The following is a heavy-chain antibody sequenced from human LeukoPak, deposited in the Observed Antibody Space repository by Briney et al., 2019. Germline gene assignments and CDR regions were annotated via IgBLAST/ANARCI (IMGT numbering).Heavy chain of an antibody. CDR1: GFIFSSYS. J-gene: IGHJ4*02. D-gene: IGHD5-12*01. CDR2: ISSSSSSV. CDR3: ARDPGSGYEEHFDY. V-gene: IGHV3-48*04. Sequence: GGSLRPSCAASGFIFSSYSMNWVRQAPGKGLEWVSYISSSSSSVYYADSVKGRFTISRDNAKDSLYLQMNSLRAEDTAVYYCARDPGSGYEEHFDYWGQGTLVTVSS.